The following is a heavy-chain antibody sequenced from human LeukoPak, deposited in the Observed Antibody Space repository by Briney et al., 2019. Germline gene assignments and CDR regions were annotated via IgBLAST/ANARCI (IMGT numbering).Heavy chain of an antibody. Sequence: GGSLRLSCAASGFTFSGYWMSGVRQAPGKGLEWVANIKQDGSEKYYVDSVKGRFTISRDNAKNSLYLQMNSLRAEDTAVYYCARRGNLDYWGQGTLVTVSS. V-gene: IGHV3-7*05. J-gene: IGHJ4*02. CDR1: GFTFSGYW. CDR3: ARRGNLDY. D-gene: IGHD1-14*01. CDR2: IKQDGSEK.